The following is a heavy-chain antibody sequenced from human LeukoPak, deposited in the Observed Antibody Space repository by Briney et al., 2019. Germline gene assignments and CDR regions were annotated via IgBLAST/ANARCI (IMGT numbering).Heavy chain of an antibody. J-gene: IGHJ4*02. CDR1: GGSFSGYY. CDR2: INHSGST. CDR3: ARVYRTFGYSYENDY. Sequence: PSETLSLTCAVYGGSFSGYYWSWIRQPPGKGLEWIGEINHSGSTNYNPSLKSRGTISVETSQNQFSLKLSSVTAADTAVHDCARVYRTFGYSYENDYWGQGTLVTVSS. V-gene: IGHV4-34*01. D-gene: IGHD5-18*01.